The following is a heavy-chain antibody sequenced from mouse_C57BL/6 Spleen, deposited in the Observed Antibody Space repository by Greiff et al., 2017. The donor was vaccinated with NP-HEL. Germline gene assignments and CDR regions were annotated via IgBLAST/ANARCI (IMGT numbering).Heavy chain of an antibody. CDR1: GYTFTSYS. V-gene: IGHV1-69*01. Sequence: QVQLQQPGAELVMPGASVKLSCKASGYTFTSYSMHWVKQRPGQGLEWIGEIDPSDGYTNYNQKFKGKSTLTVDKSSSTAYMQLSSLTSEDSAVYYCARRYYGSSCGWYFEVWGTGTTVTVSS. CDR3: ARRYYGSSCGWYFEV. J-gene: IGHJ1*03. CDR2: IDPSDGYT. D-gene: IGHD1-1*01.